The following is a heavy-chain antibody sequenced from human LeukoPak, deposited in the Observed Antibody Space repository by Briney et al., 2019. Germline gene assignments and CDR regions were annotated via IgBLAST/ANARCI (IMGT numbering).Heavy chain of an antibody. CDR1: GFTFSSYW. J-gene: IGHJ3*01. CDR3: AADGEYAFLV. CDR2: IINDGITT. Sequence: GGSLRLSCAASGFTFSSYWMHWVRQAPGKGLVWVSRIINDGITTTYADSVKGRFTISRDNAKKTVYLQMNSLRADDTAVYYCAADGEYAFLVWGQGTMVTVSS. D-gene: IGHD2/OR15-2a*01. V-gene: IGHV3-74*01.